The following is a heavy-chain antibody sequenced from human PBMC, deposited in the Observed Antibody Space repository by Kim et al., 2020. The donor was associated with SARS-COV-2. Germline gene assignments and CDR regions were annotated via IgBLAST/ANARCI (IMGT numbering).Heavy chain of an antibody. J-gene: IGHJ4*02. CDR2: ISYDGSNK. D-gene: IGHD2-2*01. V-gene: IGHV3-30*18. CDR1: GFTFSSYG. CDR3: AKEMVPYCSSTSCYLIDY. Sequence: GGSLRLSCAASGFTFSSYGMHWVRQAPGKGLEWVAVISYDGSNKYYADSVKGRFTISRDNSKNTLYLQMNSLRAEDTAVYYCAKEMVPYCSSTSCYLIDYWGQGPLVTVSS.